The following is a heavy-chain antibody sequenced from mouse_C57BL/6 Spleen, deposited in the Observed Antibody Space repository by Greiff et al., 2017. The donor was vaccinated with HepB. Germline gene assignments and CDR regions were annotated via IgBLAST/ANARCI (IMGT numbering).Heavy chain of an antibody. CDR3: ARRKITTGGYFDV. Sequence: EVKVVESGPVLVKPGASVKMSCKASGYTFTDYYMNWVKQSHGKSLEWIGVINPYNGGTSYNQKFKGKATLTVDKSSSTAYMELNSLTSEDSAVYYCARRKITTGGYFDVWGTGTTVTVSS. J-gene: IGHJ1*03. CDR1: GYTFTDYY. D-gene: IGHD1-1*01. CDR2: INPYNGGT. V-gene: IGHV1-19*01.